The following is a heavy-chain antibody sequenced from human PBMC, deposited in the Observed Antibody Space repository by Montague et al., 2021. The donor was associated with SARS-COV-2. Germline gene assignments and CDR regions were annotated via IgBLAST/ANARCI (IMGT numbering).Heavy chain of an antibody. V-gene: IGHV3-30*18. CDR3: AKLAAFFWFGEGRGHMDV. D-gene: IGHD3-10*01. CDR1: GFGFNNFG. J-gene: IGHJ6*02. Sequence: SLRLSCAASGFGFNNFGMHWVRQAPGKGLEWLAVISYEGSVQYCADSLKGRFTISRDNSKNTLFLQMNSLRAEDSAVYFCAKLAAFFWFGEGRGHMDVWGQGTTVTVSS. CDR2: ISYEGSVQ.